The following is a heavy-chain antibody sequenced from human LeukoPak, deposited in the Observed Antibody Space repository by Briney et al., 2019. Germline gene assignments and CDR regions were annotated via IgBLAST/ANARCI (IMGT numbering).Heavy chain of an antibody. D-gene: IGHD2-21*02. CDR3: AGSLTSNTYCGGDCSFDN. CDR2: IYPGDSDT. V-gene: IGHV5-51*01. J-gene: IGHJ4*02. CDR1: GYNFATYW. Sequence: PGESLKISCKGSGYNFATYWIAWVRQMPGKGLEWMGIIYPGDSDTKYSPPFQGQVTISADKSIDTAFLQWSSLKPSDTAMYFCAGSLTSNTYCGGDCSFDNWGQGSLVTVSS.